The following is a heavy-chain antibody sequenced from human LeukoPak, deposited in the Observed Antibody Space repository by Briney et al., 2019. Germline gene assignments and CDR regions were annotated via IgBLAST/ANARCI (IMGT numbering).Heavy chain of an antibody. J-gene: IGHJ4*02. CDR1: GGTFNSFV. Sequence: GASVKVSCKASGGTFNSFVISWVRQAPGQGLEWMGGIIPLFGTANYAQKFQDRATITADESTSTAYMELSSLRSEDTAFYYCARLGSDSSDYPFDHWGQGTLVTVSS. CDR3: ARLGSDSSDYPFDH. D-gene: IGHD3-22*01. V-gene: IGHV1-69*13. CDR2: IIPLFGTA.